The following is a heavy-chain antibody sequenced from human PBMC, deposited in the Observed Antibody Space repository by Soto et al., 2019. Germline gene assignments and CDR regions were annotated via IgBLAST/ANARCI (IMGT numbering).Heavy chain of an antibody. CDR2: IWYDGSNK. CDR3: ARVVGPMGATDY. V-gene: IGHV3-33*01. CDR1: GFTFSSYG. D-gene: IGHD1-26*01. Sequence: QVQLVESGGGVVQPGRSLRLSCAASGFTFSSYGMHWVRQAPGKGLEWVAVIWYDGSNKYYADSVKGRSTISRDNSKNTLYLQMNSLRAEDTAVYYCARVVGPMGATDYWGQGTLVTVSS. J-gene: IGHJ4*02.